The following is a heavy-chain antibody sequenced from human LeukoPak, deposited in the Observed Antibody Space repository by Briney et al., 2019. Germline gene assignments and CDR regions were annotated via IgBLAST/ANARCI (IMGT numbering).Heavy chain of an antibody. V-gene: IGHV4-34*01. D-gene: IGHD2-2*01. CDR2: INHGGGT. CDR1: GGSFSGYY. Sequence: SETLSLTCAVYGGSFSGYYWSWIRQPPEKELEWIGEINHGGGTNYNPCLESRVTISVDTSRSQFSLKLSSVTAADTAVYYCARGRKQRYCSVPSCYDPAFNIWGKGTMVTVSS. CDR3: ARGRKQRYCSVPSCYDPAFNI. J-gene: IGHJ3*02.